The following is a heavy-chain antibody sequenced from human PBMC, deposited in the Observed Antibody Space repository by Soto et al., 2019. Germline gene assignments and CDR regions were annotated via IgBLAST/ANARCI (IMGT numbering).Heavy chain of an antibody. CDR1: GGTFSSYA. Sequence: QVPLVQSGAEVKKPGSSVKVSCKASGGTFSSYAISWVRQAPGQGLEWMGGIIPISDTTNYAQKFQGRVTITADESTSTAYMELSSLRPEDTAVYYCARSQGSSTSLEIYYYYYYGMDVWGQGTTVTVSS. V-gene: IGHV1-69*01. D-gene: IGHD2-2*01. CDR3: ARSQGSSTSLEIYYYYYYGMDV. J-gene: IGHJ6*02. CDR2: IIPISDTT.